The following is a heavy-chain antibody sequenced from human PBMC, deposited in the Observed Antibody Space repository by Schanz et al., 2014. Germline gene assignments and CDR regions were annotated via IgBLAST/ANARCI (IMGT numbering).Heavy chain of an antibody. CDR3: VRDSFFAFDY. V-gene: IGHV3-48*01. CDR2: IGSSSSRI. D-gene: IGHD3-3*01. Sequence: EVQLVESGGGLVQPGGSLRLSCTASGFTFSSYSMNWVRQAPGRGLEWISYIGSSSSRIDHADSVKGRFTISRDNAKNSVFLQMNSLRAEDTAVYYCVRDSFFAFDYWGQGTLVTVSS. CDR1: GFTFSSYS. J-gene: IGHJ4*02.